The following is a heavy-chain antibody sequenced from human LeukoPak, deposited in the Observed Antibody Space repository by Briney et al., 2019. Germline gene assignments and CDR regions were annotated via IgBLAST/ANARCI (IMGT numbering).Heavy chain of an antibody. J-gene: IGHJ5*02. CDR1: GFTFSSYS. CDR3: ARGPIGSNWFDP. D-gene: IGHD5/OR15-5a*01. CDR2: ISSTSSYI. Sequence: GGSLRLSCAGSGFTFSSYSMNWVRQAPGKGLEWVSSISSTSSYIYYEDSVKGRFTISRDNAKNSLYLQMNSLRAEDTAVYYCARGPIGSNWFDPWGQGTLVTVSS. V-gene: IGHV3-21*01.